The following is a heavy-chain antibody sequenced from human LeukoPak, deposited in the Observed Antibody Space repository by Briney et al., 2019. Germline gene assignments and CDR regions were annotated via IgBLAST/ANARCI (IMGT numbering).Heavy chain of an antibody. V-gene: IGHV3-11*05. CDR1: AFTFSDYY. CDR2: ISSGSSYT. D-gene: IGHD2-2*01. J-gene: IGHJ4*02. Sequence: GGSLRLSCAASAFTFSDYYMSWIRHAPGKGLEWVSYISSGSSYTNNADSVKGRFTISRDNAKNSLYLQMNSLRAEDTAVYYCARGRQPDCWGQGTLVTVSS. CDR3: ARGRQPDC.